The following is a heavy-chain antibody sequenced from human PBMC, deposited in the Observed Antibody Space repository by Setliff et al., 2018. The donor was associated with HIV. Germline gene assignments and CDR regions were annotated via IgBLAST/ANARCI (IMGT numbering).Heavy chain of an antibody. D-gene: IGHD3-22*01. J-gene: IGHJ3*02. Sequence: GESLKISCKGSGYTFPIYWIGWVRQMPGKGLEWMGIVSPSDSDTRHSPSFQGQVTISVDKSISTAYLQWTSLKASDTAMYYCARWGGLGSMIAVVPYLDAFDIWGQGTTVTVSS. V-gene: IGHV5-51*01. CDR3: ARWGGLGSMIAVVPYLDAFDI. CDR2: VSPSDSDT. CDR1: GYTFPIYW.